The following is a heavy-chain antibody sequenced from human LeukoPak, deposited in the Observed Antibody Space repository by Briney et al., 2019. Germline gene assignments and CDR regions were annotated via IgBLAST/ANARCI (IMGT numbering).Heavy chain of an antibody. CDR2: IYTSEST. D-gene: IGHD3-3*01. CDR3: AGGNYYYYYIDV. J-gene: IGHJ6*03. CDR1: GGSIISYY. Sequence: SETLSLTCTVSGGSIISYYWNWIRQPPGKGLEWIGYIYTSESTNYTPSLKSRVTISVDTSKKQFSLNLSSVTAADTAVYYCAGGNYYYYYIDVWGKGTTVTVSS. V-gene: IGHV4-4*09.